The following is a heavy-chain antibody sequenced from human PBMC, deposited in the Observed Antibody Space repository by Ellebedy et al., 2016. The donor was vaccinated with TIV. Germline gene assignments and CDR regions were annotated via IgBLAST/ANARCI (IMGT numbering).Heavy chain of an antibody. D-gene: IGHD3-10*01. CDR1: GYTFTSYY. J-gene: IGHJ6*02. V-gene: IGHV1-46*01. CDR2: INPSGGST. Sequence: ASVRVSCXASGYTFTSYYMHWVRQAPGQGLEWMGIINPSGGSTSYAQKFQGRVTMTRDKSTSTVYMELSSLRSEDTAVYYCARALVWFGRRMDVWGQGTTVTVSS. CDR3: ARALVWFGRRMDV.